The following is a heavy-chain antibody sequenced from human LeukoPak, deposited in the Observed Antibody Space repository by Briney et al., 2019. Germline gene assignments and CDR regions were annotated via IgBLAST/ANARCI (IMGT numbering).Heavy chain of an antibody. CDR3: ARGGSYLSAFDI. CDR2: IYGGGSV. CDR1: GFTVRSNY. Sequence: GGSLRLSCAASGFTVRSNYMSWVRQAPGKGLEWVSIIYGGGSVFYADSAKGRFTISRDNSKNTLYLQMNSLRGEDTAVYYCARGGSYLSAFDIWGQGTMVTVSS. D-gene: IGHD1-26*01. V-gene: IGHV3-53*01. J-gene: IGHJ3*02.